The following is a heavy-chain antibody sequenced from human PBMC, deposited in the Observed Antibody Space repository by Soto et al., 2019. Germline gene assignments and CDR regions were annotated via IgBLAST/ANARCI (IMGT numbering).Heavy chain of an antibody. J-gene: IGHJ6*02. D-gene: IGHD3-10*01. CDR3: ARDNYGSGSSTYYYYGMDV. Sequence: ASVKVSCKASGYTFTSYYMHWVRQAPGQGLEWMGIINPSGGSTSYAQKFQGRVTMTRDTSTSTVYMELSSLRPEDTAVYYCARDNYGSGSSTYYYYGMDVWGQGTTVTVSS. V-gene: IGHV1-46*01. CDR2: INPSGGST. CDR1: GYTFTSYY.